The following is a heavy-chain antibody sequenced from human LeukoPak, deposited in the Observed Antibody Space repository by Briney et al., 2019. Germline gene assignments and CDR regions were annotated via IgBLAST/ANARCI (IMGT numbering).Heavy chain of an antibody. V-gene: IGHV3-74*01. D-gene: IGHD6-6*01. Sequence: GGSLRLSCAASEFTFSAHWMHWVRQVPGKGLVYIAYIDNDGTNTNYADSVKGRFTISRDNAKNTLYLQMNSLRVEDTAVYYCVRDRPHNCFDPWGQGTLVTVSP. CDR2: IDNDGTNT. J-gene: IGHJ5*02. CDR1: EFTFSAHW. CDR3: VRDRPHNCFDP.